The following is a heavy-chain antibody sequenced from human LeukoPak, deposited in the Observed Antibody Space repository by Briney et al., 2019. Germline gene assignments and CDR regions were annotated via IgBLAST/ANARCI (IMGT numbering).Heavy chain of an antibody. CDR2: IKQDGSEK. CDR1: GPTFSSYW. Sequence: GGSLRLSCAASGPTFSSYWMSWVRQAPGKGLEWVANIKQDGSEKYYVDSVKGRFTISRDNAKNSLYLQMNSLRAEDTAVYYCARGEAARLFDYWGQGTLVTVSS. J-gene: IGHJ4*02. CDR3: ARGEAARLFDY. D-gene: IGHD6-6*01. V-gene: IGHV3-7*01.